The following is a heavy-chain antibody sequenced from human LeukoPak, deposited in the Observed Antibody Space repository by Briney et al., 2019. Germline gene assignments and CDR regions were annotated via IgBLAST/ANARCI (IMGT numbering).Heavy chain of an antibody. Sequence: ASVKVSCKASGYTFTSYYMHWVRQAPGQGLEWMGIINPSGGSTNYAQKFQGRVTMTTDNSTNTAYMELRSLRSDDTAVYYCARGGIDIVTVPVSNWFDPWGQGTLVTVSS. D-gene: IGHD2-15*01. CDR2: INPSGGST. V-gene: IGHV1-46*01. J-gene: IGHJ5*02. CDR3: ARGGIDIVTVPVSNWFDP. CDR1: GYTFTSYY.